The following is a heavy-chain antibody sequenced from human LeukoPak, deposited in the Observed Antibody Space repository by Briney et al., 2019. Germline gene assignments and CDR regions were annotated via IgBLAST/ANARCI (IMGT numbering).Heavy chain of an antibody. J-gene: IGHJ4*02. CDR2: IKPDGSDK. Sequence: GGSLRLSCAASGFTFSSYWMTWVRQAPGKGLEWVANIKPDGSDKYYVDSVKGRFTISRDNAQNSLHLQMNSLRVEDTAVYYCAILRGGNYWGQGTLVTVSS. CDR3: AILRGGNY. D-gene: IGHD3-10*01. V-gene: IGHV3-7*02. CDR1: GFTFSSYW.